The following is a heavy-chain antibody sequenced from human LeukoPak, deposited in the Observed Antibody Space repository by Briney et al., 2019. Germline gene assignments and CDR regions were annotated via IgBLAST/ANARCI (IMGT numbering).Heavy chain of an antibody. Sequence: ASVKVSCKASRYTFTGYYIHWVRQAPGQGLEWMGWLNPKSGGTNYAQKFQGRVTMTRDTIINTAYMELSRLRSDDTAVYYCARNDWNDPWFDPWGQGTLVTVSS. CDR1: RYTFTGYY. V-gene: IGHV1-2*02. CDR3: ARNDWNDPWFDP. D-gene: IGHD1-1*01. J-gene: IGHJ5*02. CDR2: LNPKSGGT.